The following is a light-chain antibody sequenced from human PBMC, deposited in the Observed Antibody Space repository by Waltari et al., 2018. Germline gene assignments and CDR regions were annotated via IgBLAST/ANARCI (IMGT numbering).Light chain of an antibody. CDR2: EDN. CDR1: IGSIASNY. J-gene: IGLJ3*02. CDR3: QSYDSSNLWV. Sequence: NFMLTQPHSVSESPGKTVTISCTGSIGSIASNYVQWYQQRPGSAPTTVIYEDNQRPSGVPDRFSGSIDSSSNSASLTIPGLKTEDEADYYCQSYDSSNLWVFGGGTKLTVL. V-gene: IGLV6-57*02.